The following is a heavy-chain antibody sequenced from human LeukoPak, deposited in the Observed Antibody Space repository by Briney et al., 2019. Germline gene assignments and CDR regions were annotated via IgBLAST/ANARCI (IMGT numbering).Heavy chain of an antibody. V-gene: IGHV1-2*02. CDR3: ARDPNYHYAASGYTLGF. J-gene: IGHJ4*02. Sequence: ASVKVSCKASGYIFTGYHMHWVRQAPGQGLEWMGWINPNSGGTSYAQKFQGRVTMTRDTSISTAYMELSRLTSDDTAVYYCARDPNYHYAASGYTLGFWGQGTLVTVSS. D-gene: IGHD3-22*01. CDR2: INPNSGGT. CDR1: GYIFTGYH.